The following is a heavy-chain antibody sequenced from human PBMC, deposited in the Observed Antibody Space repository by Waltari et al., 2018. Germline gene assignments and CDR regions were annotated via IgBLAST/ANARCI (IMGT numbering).Heavy chain of an antibody. J-gene: IGHJ6*03. V-gene: IGHV4-39*01. CDR2: IYYSGST. Sequence: QLQLQESGPGLVKPSETLSLTCTGTGGSLSRSSYLSACIRQPPGKGLEWIGSIYYSGSTYYNLSLKSRVTISVDRSTNQVSLKLTSVTAADTAVYFCAREVPRNGYIGLIYYYMDVWGKGTTVTVSS. CDR1: GGSLSRSSYL. CDR3: AREVPRNGYIGLIYYYMDV. D-gene: IGHD5-12*01.